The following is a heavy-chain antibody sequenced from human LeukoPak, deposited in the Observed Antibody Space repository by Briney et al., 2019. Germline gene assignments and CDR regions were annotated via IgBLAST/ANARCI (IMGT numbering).Heavy chain of an antibody. J-gene: IGHJ4*02. CDR2: ISWNSGSI. CDR3: AKADSYYYGSGNDY. CDR1: GFTFDDYA. V-gene: IGHV3-9*01. D-gene: IGHD3-10*01. Sequence: GGSLRLSCAASGFTFDDYAMHWVRQAPGKGLEWVSGISWNSGSIGYADSVKGRFTISRDNAKNSLYLQMNSLRAEDTALYYCAKADSYYYGSGNDYWGQGTLVTVSS.